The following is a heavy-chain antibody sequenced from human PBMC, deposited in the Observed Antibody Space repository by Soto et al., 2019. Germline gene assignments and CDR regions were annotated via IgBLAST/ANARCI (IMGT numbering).Heavy chain of an antibody. CDR1: GFTFSSYS. V-gene: IGHV3-21*01. Sequence: PGGSLRLSCAASGFTFSSYSMNWVRQAPGKGLEWVSSISSSSSYIYYADSVKGRFTISRDNAKNPLYLQMNSLRAEDTAVYYCARVKGYYDSSGYSYWGQGTLVTVSS. D-gene: IGHD3-22*01. J-gene: IGHJ4*02. CDR2: ISSSSSYI. CDR3: ARVKGYYDSSGYSY.